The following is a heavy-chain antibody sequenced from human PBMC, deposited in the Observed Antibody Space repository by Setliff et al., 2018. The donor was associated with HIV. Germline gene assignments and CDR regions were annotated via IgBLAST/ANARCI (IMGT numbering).Heavy chain of an antibody. CDR3: ARGLQTDFDY. CDR2: ISSSGITR. V-gene: IGHV3-48*03. D-gene: IGHD2-21*02. CDR1: GFTFNSYE. Sequence: GESLKISCEASGFTFNSYEMNWVRQAPGKGLEWVSYISSSGITRYYADSVKGRFTISRDNAKNSLYLQMNSLRAEDTAVYYCARGLQTDFDYWGQGTLVTVSS. J-gene: IGHJ4*02.